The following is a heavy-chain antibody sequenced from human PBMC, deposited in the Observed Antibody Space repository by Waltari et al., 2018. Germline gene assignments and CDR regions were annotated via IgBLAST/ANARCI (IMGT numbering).Heavy chain of an antibody. Sequence: VQLQESGPGLVKPSGTLSLTCAVSGGSISSSNWWSWVRQAPGKGLEWVSAISGSGGTIYYADSVKGRFTISRDNSKNTLYLQMSRLRGDDTAVYFCAKGSESGGISGSKWVLDYWGQETLVTVSS. D-gene: IGHD1-20*01. CDR3: AKGSESGGISGSKWVLDY. V-gene: IGHV3-23*01. CDR2: ISGSGGTI. J-gene: IGHJ4*02. CDR1: GGSISSSN.